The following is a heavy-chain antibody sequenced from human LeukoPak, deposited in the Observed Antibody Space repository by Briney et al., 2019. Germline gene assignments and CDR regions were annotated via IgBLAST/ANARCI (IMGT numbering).Heavy chain of an antibody. V-gene: IGHV1-2*02. CDR3: ARGSSSRVDY. CDR2: INPNSGGT. D-gene: IGHD6-13*01. J-gene: IGHJ4*02. Sequence: EASVKVSCKASGYTFTSYDINWVRQATGQGLEWMGWINPNSGGTNYAQKFQGRVTMTRDTSISTAYMELSRLRSDDTAVYYCARGSSSRVDYWGQGTLVTVSS. CDR1: GYTFTSYD.